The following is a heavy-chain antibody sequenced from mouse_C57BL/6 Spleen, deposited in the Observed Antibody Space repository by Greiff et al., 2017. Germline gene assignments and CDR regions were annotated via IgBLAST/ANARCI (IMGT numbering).Heavy chain of an antibody. CDR3: ARFDYDVSHYAMDY. V-gene: IGHV1-64*01. Sequence: QVQLQQPGAELVKPGASVKLSCKASGYTFTSYWMHWVKQRLGQGLEWIGMIHPNSGSTNYNEKFKSKATLTVDKSSSTAYMQLSSLTSEDSAVYYCARFDYDVSHYAMDYWGQGTSVTVSS. J-gene: IGHJ4*01. CDR1: GYTFTSYW. D-gene: IGHD2-4*01. CDR2: IHPNSGST.